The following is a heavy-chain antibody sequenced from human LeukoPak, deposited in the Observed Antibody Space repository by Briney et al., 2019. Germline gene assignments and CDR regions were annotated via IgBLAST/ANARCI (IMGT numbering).Heavy chain of an antibody. CDR3: ARGGQKGLRFLEWLPSPFDY. CDR2: IYYSGST. D-gene: IGHD3-3*01. Sequence: PSETLSLTCTVSGGTISTYYWSWIRQPPGKGLEWIGYIYYSGSTNYNPSLKSRGTISVNTSKNQFSLKLSSVTAADTAVYYCARGGQKGLRFLEWLPSPFDYWGQGTLVTVSS. V-gene: IGHV4-59*08. J-gene: IGHJ4*02. CDR1: GGTISTYY.